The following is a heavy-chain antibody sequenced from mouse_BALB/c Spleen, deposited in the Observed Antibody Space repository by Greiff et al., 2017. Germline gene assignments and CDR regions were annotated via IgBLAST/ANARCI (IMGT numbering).Heavy chain of an antibody. CDR1: GFTFSSYG. J-gene: IGHJ3*01. V-gene: IGHV5-6*01. Sequence: EVKLMESGGDLVKPGGSLKLSCAASGFTFSSYGMSWVRQTPDKRLEWVATISSGGSYTYYPDSVKGRFTISRDNAKNTLYLQMSSLKSEDTAMYYCARLVAYWGQGTLVTVSA. CDR3: ARLVAY. CDR2: ISSGGSYT.